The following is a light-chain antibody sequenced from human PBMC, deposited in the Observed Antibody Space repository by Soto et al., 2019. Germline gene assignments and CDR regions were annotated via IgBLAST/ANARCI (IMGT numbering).Light chain of an antibody. V-gene: IGKV3-20*01. CDR1: QSVSDMY. Sequence: EIVLTQSPGTLSLSPGERATLSCRASQSVSDMYLVWYQQKPGQAPRLLIYASNRATGIPDRFSGSGSGTDFTLTISRLEPEDFAVYYWQHYGTSALFGPGTKVEIK. CDR3: QHYGTSAL. CDR2: AS. J-gene: IGKJ3*01.